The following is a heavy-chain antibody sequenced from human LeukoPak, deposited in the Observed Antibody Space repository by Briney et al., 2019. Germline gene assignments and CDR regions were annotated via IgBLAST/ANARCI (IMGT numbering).Heavy chain of an antibody. J-gene: IGHJ4*02. CDR2: ISSSSSTI. V-gene: IGHV3-48*01. CDR1: GFTFSSYA. Sequence: PGGSLRLSCAASGFTFSSYAMHWVRQAPGKGLEWVSYISSSSSTIYYADSVKGRFTISRDNAKNSLYLQMNSLRAEDTAVYYCARRAGAYSHPYDYWGQGTLVTVSS. D-gene: IGHD4/OR15-4a*01. CDR3: ARRAGAYSHPYDY.